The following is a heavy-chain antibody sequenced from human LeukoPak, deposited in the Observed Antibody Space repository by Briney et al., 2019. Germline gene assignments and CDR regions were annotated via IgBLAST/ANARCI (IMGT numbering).Heavy chain of an antibody. CDR3: ARDSPRLWFGELSRYYMDV. CDR1: GGSISSYY. V-gene: IGHV4-4*07. Sequence: SETLSLTCTVSGGSISSYYWSWIRQPAGKGLEWIGRIYTSGSTNYNPSLKSRVTMSVDTSKNQFSLRLSSVTAADTAVYYCARDSPRLWFGELSRYYMDVWGKGTTVTVSS. CDR2: IYTSGST. D-gene: IGHD3-10*01. J-gene: IGHJ6*03.